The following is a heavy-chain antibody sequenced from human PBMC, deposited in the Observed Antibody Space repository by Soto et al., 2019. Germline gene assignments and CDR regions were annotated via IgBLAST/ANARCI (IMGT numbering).Heavy chain of an antibody. V-gene: IGHV5-51*01. CDR1: GYSFTSYW. Sequence: PGESLKISCKGSGYSFTSYWIGWVRQMPGKGLEWMGIIYPGDSDTRYSPSFQGQVTISADKSISTAYLQWSSLKASDTAMYYCARHRAYYDFWSGYYTKPYYGMDVWGQGTTVTVSS. CDR2: IYPGDSDT. D-gene: IGHD3-3*01. J-gene: IGHJ6*02. CDR3: ARHRAYYDFWSGYYTKPYYGMDV.